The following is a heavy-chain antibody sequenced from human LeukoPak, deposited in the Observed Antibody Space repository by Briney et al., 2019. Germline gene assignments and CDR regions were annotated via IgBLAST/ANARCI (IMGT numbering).Heavy chain of an antibody. CDR1: GGTFSSYA. D-gene: IGHD3-16*01. CDR2: IIPIFGTA. J-gene: IGHJ3*02. Sequence: SVKVSCKASGGTFSSYAISWVRQAPGQGLEWMGGIIPIFGTANYAQKFQGRVTITTDESTSTAYMELNSLRAEDTAVYYCATWVGIGGAFDIWGQGTMVTVSS. V-gene: IGHV1-69*05. CDR3: ATWVGIGGAFDI.